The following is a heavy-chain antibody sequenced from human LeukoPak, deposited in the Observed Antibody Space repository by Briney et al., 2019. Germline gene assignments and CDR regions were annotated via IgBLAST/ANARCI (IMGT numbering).Heavy chain of an antibody. CDR2: IYPGDSDV. Sequence: GESLKISCKGSGYSFATYWIGWVRQMPGRGLEWMGIIYPGDSDVIYSPSFQGQVTISADKSITTAYLQWNNLKASDTAIYYCGRHKAGMAVTGPLFDYWGQGALVTVSS. CDR1: GYSFATYW. CDR3: GRHKAGMAVTGPLFDY. V-gene: IGHV5-51*01. D-gene: IGHD6-19*01. J-gene: IGHJ4*02.